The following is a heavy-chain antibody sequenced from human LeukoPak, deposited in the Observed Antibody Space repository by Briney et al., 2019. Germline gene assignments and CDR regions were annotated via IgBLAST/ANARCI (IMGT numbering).Heavy chain of an antibody. CDR2: IFGSGGNM. CDR1: GFRFSRYA. V-gene: IGHV3-23*01. CDR3: AKELRRYYYDDSGQEFDP. J-gene: IGHJ5*02. D-gene: IGHD3-22*01. Sequence: PGGALRLSCAASGFRFSRYAMRWGRQGPGKGVERGSAIFGSGGNMYYAESVKGGVTISRDKRKKSLSLQMSSLRTEDTALYYCAKELRRYYYDDSGQEFDPWGQGTLVTVSS.